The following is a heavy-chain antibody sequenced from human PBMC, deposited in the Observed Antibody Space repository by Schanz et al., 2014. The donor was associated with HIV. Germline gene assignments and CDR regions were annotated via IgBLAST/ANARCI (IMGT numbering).Heavy chain of an antibody. J-gene: IGHJ6*02. Sequence: QVQLVQSGAEVKKPGSSVKVSCKASGGTFSSHAISWVRQAPGQGLEWMGWINPNSGGTNYAQKFQGRVTMTRDTSISTAYMELSRLRSDDTAVYFCARAAFSSEYYYGMDVWGQGTTVTVSS. CDR2: INPNSGGT. CDR1: GGTFSSHA. D-gene: IGHD3-3*02. CDR3: ARAAFSSEYYYGMDV. V-gene: IGHV1-2*02.